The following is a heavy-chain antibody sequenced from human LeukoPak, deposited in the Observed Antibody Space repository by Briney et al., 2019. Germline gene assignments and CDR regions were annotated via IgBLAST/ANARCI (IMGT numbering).Heavy chain of an antibody. CDR3: TIEVVDHGDSYYYGMDV. V-gene: IGHV3-15*07. CDR1: GFTLSNAW. D-gene: IGHD4-17*01. CDR2: IKAKSDGGTA. Sequence: PGGSLRLSCAASGFTLSNAWMNWVRQAPGKGLEWVGRIKAKSDGGTADYAAPVKGRFTISRDDSQNMLHLQMNSLKSGDIGVYYCTIEVVDHGDSYYYGMDVWGQGATVIVSS. J-gene: IGHJ6*02.